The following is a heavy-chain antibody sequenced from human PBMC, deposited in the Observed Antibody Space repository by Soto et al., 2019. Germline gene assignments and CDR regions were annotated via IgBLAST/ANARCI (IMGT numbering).Heavy chain of an antibody. J-gene: IGHJ6*02. CDR1: GFTFSSYW. Sequence: EVQLVESGGGLVQPGGSLRLSCAASGFTFSSYWMSWVRQAPGKGLEWVANIKQDGSEKYYVDSVKGRFTISRDNAKNSLYLQMNSLRAEDTAVYYCARAGGYSSSWTAYYCYGMDVWGQGTTVTVSS. CDR3: ARAGGYSSSWTAYYCYGMDV. D-gene: IGHD6-13*01. CDR2: IKQDGSEK. V-gene: IGHV3-7*04.